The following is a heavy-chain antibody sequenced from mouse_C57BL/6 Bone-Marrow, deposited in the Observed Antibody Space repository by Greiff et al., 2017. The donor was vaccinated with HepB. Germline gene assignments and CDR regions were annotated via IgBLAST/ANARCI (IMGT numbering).Heavy chain of an antibody. CDR1: GFTFSDYY. V-gene: IGHV5-12*01. Sequence: VKLMESGGGLVQPGGSLKLSCAASGFTFSDYYMYWVRQTPEKRLEWVAYISNGGGSTYYPDTVKGRFTISRDNAKNTLYLQMSRLKSEDTAMYYCARHAPWFAYWGQGTLVTVSA. CDR2: ISNGGGST. J-gene: IGHJ3*01. CDR3: ARHAPWFAY.